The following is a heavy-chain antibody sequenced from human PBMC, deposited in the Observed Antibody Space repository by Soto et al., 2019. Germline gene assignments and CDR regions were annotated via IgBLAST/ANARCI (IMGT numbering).Heavy chain of an antibody. CDR2: IYYSGST. CDR3: AGSFIAAAGSLDY. Sequence: SETLSLTCTVSGGSISSYYWSWIRQPPGKGLEWIGYIYYSGSTNYNPSLKSRVTISVDTSKNQFSLKLSSVTAADTAVYYCAGSFIAAAGSLDYWGQGTLVTVSS. V-gene: IGHV4-59*08. D-gene: IGHD6-13*01. CDR1: GGSISSYY. J-gene: IGHJ4*02.